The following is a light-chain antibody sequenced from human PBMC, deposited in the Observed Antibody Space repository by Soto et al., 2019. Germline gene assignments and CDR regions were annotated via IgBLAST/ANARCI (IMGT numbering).Light chain of an antibody. Sequence: EIVLTQSPGTLSLSPGERATLSCRTSESVTSTYLAWYQQKPGQPPRLLIYAASSRATGIPDRFSGSGSGTDFTLTISRLEPEDFAVYCCQVFGSSPRYTFGRGTKLEIK. V-gene: IGKV3-20*01. CDR1: ESVTSTY. J-gene: IGKJ2*01. CDR2: AAS. CDR3: QVFGSSPRYT.